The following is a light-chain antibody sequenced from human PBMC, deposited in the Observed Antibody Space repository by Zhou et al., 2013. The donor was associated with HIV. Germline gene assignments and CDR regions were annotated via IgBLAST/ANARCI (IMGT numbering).Light chain of an antibody. Sequence: EIVMTQSPATLSVSPGERATLSCRASQSVSSNLAWYQQKPGQAPRLLIYGASTRATGIPARFSGSGSGTDFTLTISRLEPEDFAVYYCQHYDNSVTFGGGTKVEIK. CDR1: QSVSSN. CDR2: GAS. CDR3: QHYDNSVT. J-gene: IGKJ4*01. V-gene: IGKV3-15*01.